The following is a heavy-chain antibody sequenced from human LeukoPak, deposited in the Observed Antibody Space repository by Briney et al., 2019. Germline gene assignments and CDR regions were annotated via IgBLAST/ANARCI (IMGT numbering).Heavy chain of an antibody. CDR1: GASLSVYY. V-gene: IGHV4-59*08. CDR2: IYYPGST. Sequence: SETLSHTCTLSGASLSVYYWSCIRHPPGKRLECIGYIYYPGSTNYNPSLKSRVTMSVDTSKNQISLKLSSVTAADSAVYYCVRRVRYFGQNDYWGQGTLVTVSS. J-gene: IGHJ4*02. D-gene: IGHD3-9*01. CDR3: VRRVRYFGQNDY.